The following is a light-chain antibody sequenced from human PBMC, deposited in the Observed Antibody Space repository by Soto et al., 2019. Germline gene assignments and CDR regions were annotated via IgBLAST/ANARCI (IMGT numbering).Light chain of an antibody. J-gene: IGKJ1*01. CDR1: QSISSSY. CDR3: QQYGSSSWT. CDR2: GAS. Sequence: ENVLTPSPGTLSLSPGKRATLSCRASQSISSSYLAWYQQRPGQAPRLLIYGASSRATGIPDRFSGSGSGTEFTLTISRLEPEDFAVYYCQQYGSSSWTFGQGTKVDTK. V-gene: IGKV3-20*01.